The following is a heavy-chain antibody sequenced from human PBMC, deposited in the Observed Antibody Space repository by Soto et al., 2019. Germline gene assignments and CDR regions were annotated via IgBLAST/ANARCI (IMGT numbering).Heavy chain of an antibody. J-gene: IGHJ6*02. CDR2: IYHSGNT. CDR1: DVSIISSNW. D-gene: IGHD2-15*01. V-gene: IGHV4-4*02. Sequence: QVQLQESGPGLVKPSGTLSLTCAVSDVSIISSNWWSWVRQPPGKGLEWIGEIYHSGNTTYNPSLKSRVTISVDKANNQFSLKLTSVTAADPGMYYCARGVDCSGGSCFRGGWVYAMDLWGRGTTVTVSS. CDR3: ARGVDCSGGSCFRGGWVYAMDL.